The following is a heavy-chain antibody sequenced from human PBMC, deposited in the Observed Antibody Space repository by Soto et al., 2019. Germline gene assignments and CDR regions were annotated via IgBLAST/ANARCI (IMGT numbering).Heavy chain of an antibody. D-gene: IGHD2-2*02. CDR2: TYPRDSDT. CDR1: GYSFTSYW. V-gene: IGHV5-51*01. J-gene: IGHJ6*02. Sequence: GESLKISCKGSGYSFTSYWIGWVRQMPGKGLEWMGITYPRDSDTRYSPSFQGHVTISVDKSISTAYLQWSSLKASDTAVYYCARLGVTKYCSSSSCHTMDVWGQGTTVTVSS. CDR3: ARLGVTKYCSSSSCHTMDV.